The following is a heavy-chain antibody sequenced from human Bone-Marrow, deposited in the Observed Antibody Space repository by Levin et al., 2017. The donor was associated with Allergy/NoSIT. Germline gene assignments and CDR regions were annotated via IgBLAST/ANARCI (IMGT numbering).Heavy chain of an antibody. CDR3: ARLGAARPAPYGMDV. J-gene: IGHJ6*02. D-gene: IGHD6-6*01. CDR1: GFTFSTYS. CDR2: ITRSGTYI. Sequence: GGSLRLSCAASGFTFSTYSMTWVRQAPGKGLEWVSSITRSGTYIYYTDSVKGRFTISRDNAKNSLYLQMNSLRAEDTAVYYCARLGAARPAPYGMDVWGQGPTVTVSS. V-gene: IGHV3-21*01.